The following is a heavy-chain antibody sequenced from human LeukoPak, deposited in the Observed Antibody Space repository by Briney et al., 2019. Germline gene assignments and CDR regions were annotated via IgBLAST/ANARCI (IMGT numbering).Heavy chain of an antibody. Sequence: GASVKVSCKASGYSFTSYGISWVRQAPGRGLEWMGWISGYNGNTNYAQRLQGRVTMTTDTSTSTAYMELRCLSSDDTAVYYCARDRPYYYDSSAYYPDFWGQGTLVTVSS. CDR2: ISGYNGNT. D-gene: IGHD3-22*01. CDR3: ARDRPYYYDSSAYYPDF. J-gene: IGHJ4*02. V-gene: IGHV1-18*01. CDR1: GYSFTSYG.